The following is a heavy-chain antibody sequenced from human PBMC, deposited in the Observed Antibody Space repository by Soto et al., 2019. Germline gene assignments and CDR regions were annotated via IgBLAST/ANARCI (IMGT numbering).Heavy chain of an antibody. J-gene: IGHJ5*02. CDR1: GGSISSYY. Sequence: PSETLSLTCTVSGGSISSYYWSWIRQPPGKRLEWIGYIYYSGSTNYNPSLKSRVTISVDTSNNQVSLQLNSVTPDDTAVYYCVRLIGNSWLDTWGQGTLVTVSS. CDR2: IYYSGST. V-gene: IGHV4-59*08. CDR3: VRLIGNSWLDT.